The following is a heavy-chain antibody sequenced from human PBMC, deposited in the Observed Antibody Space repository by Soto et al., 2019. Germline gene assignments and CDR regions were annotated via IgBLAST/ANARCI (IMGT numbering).Heavy chain of an antibody. J-gene: IGHJ6*03. CDR3: TTATYYDFWSGYSKYYMDV. D-gene: IGHD3-3*01. Sequence: GGSLRLSCAASGFTFSNAWMSWVRQAPGKGLEWVGRIKSKTDGGTTDYAAPVKGRFTISRDDSKNTLYLQMNSLKTEDTAVYYCTTATYYDFWSGYSKYYMDVWGKGTTVTVSS. CDR2: IKSKTDGGTT. V-gene: IGHV3-15*01. CDR1: GFTFSNAW.